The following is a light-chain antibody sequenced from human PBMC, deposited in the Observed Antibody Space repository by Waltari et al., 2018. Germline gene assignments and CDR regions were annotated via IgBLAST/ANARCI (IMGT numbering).Light chain of an antibody. Sequence: NFILTQPHSVSESPGKTVTISCPGRNDDTARKFVHGYQQRPGSAPPTVLYEDYERPSGVPDRFSGSIDSSSNSASLTISGLKTEDEAHYYCQSYDSSNHVVFGGGTKLTVL. CDR3: QSYDSSNHVV. J-gene: IGLJ2*01. CDR1: NDDTARKF. CDR2: EDY. V-gene: IGLV6-57*02.